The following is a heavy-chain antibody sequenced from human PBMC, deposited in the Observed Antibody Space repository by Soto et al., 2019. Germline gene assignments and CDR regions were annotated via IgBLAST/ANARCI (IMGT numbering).Heavy chain of an antibody. Sequence: QVQLVQSGAEVKNPGASVKVYCKASGYTFTIYVIRWVRQAPGQGLEWMGWTSAYNGNTNYAQKLQGRVTMTTDTSTSTADMELRSLRSDDRAVYYCAREGSGGFDYWGQGTLGTVSS. CDR1: GYTFTIYV. CDR2: TSAYNGNT. CDR3: AREGSGGFDY. J-gene: IGHJ4*02. V-gene: IGHV1-18*04. D-gene: IGHD3-16*01.